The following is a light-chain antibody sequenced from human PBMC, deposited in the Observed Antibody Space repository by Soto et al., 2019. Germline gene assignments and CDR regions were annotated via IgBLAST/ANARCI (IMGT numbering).Light chain of an antibody. CDR2: DAS. Sequence: EIVFTQSPATLSFSPGERATLSCRASQTVSNYLAWYQQKPGQAPRLLIYDASNRATGVPARFSGRGSGTDFTLTISSLEPEDFPVYYCQQRNNWPGTFGQGTKVDIK. V-gene: IGKV3-11*01. CDR3: QQRNNWPGT. CDR1: QTVSNY. J-gene: IGKJ1*01.